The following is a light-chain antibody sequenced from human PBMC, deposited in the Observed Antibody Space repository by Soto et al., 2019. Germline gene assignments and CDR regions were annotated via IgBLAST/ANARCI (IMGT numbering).Light chain of an antibody. CDR3: QQRSNWPLT. CDR2: DAS. J-gene: IGKJ4*01. CDR1: QSVSSY. Sequence: EIVLTQSPATLSFSPGERATLSCRASQSVSSYLAWYQQKPGQAPRLLIYDASNRATGIPARFSGSGSGTDFTLTISSLEPEDFAVYYCQQRSNWPLTFGGGTKVDNK. V-gene: IGKV3-11*01.